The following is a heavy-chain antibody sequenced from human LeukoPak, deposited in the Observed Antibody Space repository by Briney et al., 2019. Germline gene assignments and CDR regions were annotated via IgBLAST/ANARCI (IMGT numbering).Heavy chain of an antibody. CDR1: GFTFSSYW. J-gene: IGHJ4*02. CDR2: IKQDGSEK. Sequence: GVSLRLSCAASGFTFSSYWMSWVRQAPGKGLEWVANIKQDGSEKYYVDSVKGRFTISRDNAKNSLYLQMNSLRAEDTAVYYCARDLWFGDVDYWGQGTLVTVSS. V-gene: IGHV3-7*01. CDR3: ARDLWFGDVDY. D-gene: IGHD3-10*01.